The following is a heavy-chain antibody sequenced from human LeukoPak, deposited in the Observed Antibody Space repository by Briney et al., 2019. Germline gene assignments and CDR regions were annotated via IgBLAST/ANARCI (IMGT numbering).Heavy chain of an antibody. V-gene: IGHV4-39*01. CDR2: IYYGGSA. J-gene: IGHJ5*02. CDR3: ARHEYSSSFWFDP. Sequence: PAETLSLTCTVSGGSISSSSYYWGWIRQPPGKGLEWIGSIYYGGSAYYNPSLKSRVTISVDTSKNQFSLKLSSVTAADTAVYYCARHEYSSSFWFDPWGQGTLVTVSS. D-gene: IGHD6-6*01. CDR1: GGSISSSSYY.